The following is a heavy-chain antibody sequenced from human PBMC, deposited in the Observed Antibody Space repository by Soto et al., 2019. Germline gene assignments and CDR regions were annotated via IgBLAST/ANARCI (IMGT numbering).Heavy chain of an antibody. V-gene: IGHV1-46*03. CDR3: ASRHGLVSTDDSSGYFGY. J-gene: IGHJ4*02. Sequence: ASVKVSCQASGYTFPSYYMHWVRPATEQGPEWMGIINPSGGSTSYAQKFQGSVTMDSESSPRTVYMELSSLRSEDTAVYFWASRHGLVSTDDSSGYFGYWGRGTLVT. CDR2: INPSGGST. CDR1: GYTFPSYY. D-gene: IGHD3-22*01.